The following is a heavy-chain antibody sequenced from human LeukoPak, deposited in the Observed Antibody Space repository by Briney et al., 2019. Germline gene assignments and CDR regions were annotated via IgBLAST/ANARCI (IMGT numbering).Heavy chain of an antibody. V-gene: IGHV4-4*02. Sequence: SGTLSLTCAVSGGSISSSNWWSWVRQPPGKGLEWIGEIYHSGSTNYNPSLKSRVTISVDKSKNQFPLKLSSVTAADTAVYYCARTNANWGTSVDISNWFDPWGQGTLSPSPQ. J-gene: IGHJ5*02. CDR1: GGSISSSNW. CDR3: ARTNANWGTSVDISNWFDP. CDR2: IYHSGST. D-gene: IGHD7-27*01.